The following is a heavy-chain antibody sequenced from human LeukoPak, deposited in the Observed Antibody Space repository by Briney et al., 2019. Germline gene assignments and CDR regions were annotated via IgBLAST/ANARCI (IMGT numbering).Heavy chain of an antibody. D-gene: IGHD3-3*01. CDR2: LSFDGAHK. V-gene: IGHV3-30*04. CDR1: GFTFRHYA. J-gene: IGHJ6*03. Sequence: PERSLRLSCAASGFTFRHYAVHWVRQAPGRGLEWVAVLSFDGAHKYYAESVKGRFTISRDNAKNSLYLQMNSLRAEDTAVYYCARKGDFWSGYMDVWGKGTTVTVSS. CDR3: ARKGDFWSGYMDV.